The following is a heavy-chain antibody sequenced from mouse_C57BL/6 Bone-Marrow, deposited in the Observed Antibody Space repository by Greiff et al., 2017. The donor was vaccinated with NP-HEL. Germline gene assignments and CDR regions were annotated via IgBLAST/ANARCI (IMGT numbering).Heavy chain of an antibody. CDR2: ISSGGSYT. V-gene: IGHV5-6*01. J-gene: IGHJ3*01. Sequence: EVKLVESGGDLVKPGGSLKLSCAASGFTFSSYGMSWVRQTPDKRLEWVATISSGGSYTYYPDSVKGRFTLTTDNAKTTLYLQMSSLKSEDTAMYYCASPYDYDVAWFAYWGQGTLVTVSA. CDR3: ASPYDYDVAWFAY. D-gene: IGHD2-4*01. CDR1: GFTFSSYG.